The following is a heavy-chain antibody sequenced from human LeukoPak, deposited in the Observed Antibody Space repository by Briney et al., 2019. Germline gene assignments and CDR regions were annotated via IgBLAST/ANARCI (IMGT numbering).Heavy chain of an antibody. J-gene: IGHJ4*02. CDR1: GFTSGDYG. CDR2: IRYDGSKR. Sequence: PGGSLRLSCEASGFTSGDYGMHWVRQAPGKGLEWVAYIRYDGSKRNHADSVKGRFAISRDNSKKTLYLQMNSLKIEDTAVYYCAKDMEDTATDVVSDFDSWGQGTLVTVSS. CDR3: AKDMEDTATDVVSDFDS. V-gene: IGHV3-30*02. D-gene: IGHD5-18*01.